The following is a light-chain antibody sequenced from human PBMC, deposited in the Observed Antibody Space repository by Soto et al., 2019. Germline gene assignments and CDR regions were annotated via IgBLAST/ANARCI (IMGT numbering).Light chain of an antibody. Sequence: EILTKKCPATLSVYPGERATISCRASQSVSSNLDWYQQKPGQATRLLIYDASNRATGIPARFSGSVSGADFTLTLRSLEPEDFAVYDCQQRSNWHPITFGQGTRLDIK. CDR3: QQRSNWHPIT. J-gene: IGKJ5*01. CDR2: DAS. CDR1: QSVSSN. V-gene: IGKV3-11*01.